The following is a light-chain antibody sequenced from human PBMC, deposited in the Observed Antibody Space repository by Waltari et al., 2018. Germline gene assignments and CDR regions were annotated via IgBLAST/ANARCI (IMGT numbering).Light chain of an antibody. CDR1: NLQYKY. Sequence: YEMTQPPSVSVSPGQPASLTCSGDNLQYKYVYRYQHKPGKSPLLILYRDIERPSGIPERFSGSNSGNTATLTISETQAMDEADYYCQAWDTSTGVVFGGGTKLTVL. V-gene: IGLV3-1*01. J-gene: IGLJ2*01. CDR2: RDI. CDR3: QAWDTSTGVV.